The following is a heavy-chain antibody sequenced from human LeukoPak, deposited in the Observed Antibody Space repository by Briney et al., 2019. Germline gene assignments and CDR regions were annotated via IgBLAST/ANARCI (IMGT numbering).Heavy chain of an antibody. CDR2: IKTDGSAT. D-gene: IGHD3-22*01. Sequence: PGGSLRLSCAASEFTFSNYWMHWVRQVPGKGLVCVSRIKTDGSATSYADSVRGRFTISRDNAKNTLYLQMNSLRVEDTAVYFCARDPHNYDNGRYQDALDMWGQGTMVTVSS. V-gene: IGHV3-74*01. CDR1: EFTFSNYW. CDR3: ARDPHNYDNGRYQDALDM. J-gene: IGHJ3*02.